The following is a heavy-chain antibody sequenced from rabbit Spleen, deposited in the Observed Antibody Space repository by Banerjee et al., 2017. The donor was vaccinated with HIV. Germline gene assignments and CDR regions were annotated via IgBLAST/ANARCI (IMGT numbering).Heavy chain of an antibody. CDR3: ARDSAGREDFNL. V-gene: IGHV1S40*01. CDR2: GYPDGIGST. CDR1: GFSFSTSYY. Sequence: QSLEESGGDLVKPGASLTLTCTASGFSFSTSYYICWVRQAPGKGLEWIGCGYPDGIGSTAYASWAKGRFTISKSSSTTVTLQLTSLTAADTATYFCARDSAGREDFNLWGQGTLVTVS. D-gene: IGHD4-2*01. J-gene: IGHJ4*01.